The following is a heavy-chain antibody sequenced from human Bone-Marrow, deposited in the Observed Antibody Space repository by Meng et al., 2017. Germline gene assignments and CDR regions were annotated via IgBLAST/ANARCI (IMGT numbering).Heavy chain of an antibody. J-gene: IGHJ4*02. CDR3: ARGGATHDPVDY. D-gene: IGHD1-26*01. CDR1: GFNFSSYS. V-gene: IGHV3-21*01. Sequence: ESLKISCAASGFNFSSYSMNWVRQAPGKGLEWGSYISSSSSYIYYADSVKGRFTISRDNAKNSLYLQMNSLRAEDTAVYYCARGGATHDPVDYWGQGTLVTVSS. CDR2: ISSSSSYI.